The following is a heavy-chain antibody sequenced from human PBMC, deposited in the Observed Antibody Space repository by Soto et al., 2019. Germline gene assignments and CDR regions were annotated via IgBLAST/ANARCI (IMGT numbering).Heavy chain of an antibody. CDR3: ARALREGLPIYYFDS. V-gene: IGHV2-26*01. CDR1: GFSRSKARVG. D-gene: IGHD1-26*01. Sequence: SGPTLVNPTETLTLTCSVSGFSRSKARVGVSWIRQPPGKALEWLAHIFWNDERSYNTSLKSRLTISRDTSKSQVVLTMTNVDPVDTGTYFCARALREGLPIYYFDSWGQGTLVTVSS. J-gene: IGHJ4*02. CDR2: IFWNDER.